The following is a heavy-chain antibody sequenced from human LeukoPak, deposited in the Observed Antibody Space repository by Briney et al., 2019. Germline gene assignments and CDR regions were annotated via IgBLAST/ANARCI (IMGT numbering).Heavy chain of an antibody. D-gene: IGHD6-19*01. CDR2: INHSGST. J-gene: IGHJ3*02. V-gene: IGHV4-39*07. CDR1: GGSISSGGYY. CDR3: AREIGWYGPRGLFDAFDI. Sequence: SETLSLTCTVSGGSISSGGYYWSWIRQPPGKGLEWIGEINHSGSTNYNPSLKSRVTISVDTSKNQFSLKLSSVTAADTAVYYCAREIGWYGPRGLFDAFDIWGQGTMVTVSS.